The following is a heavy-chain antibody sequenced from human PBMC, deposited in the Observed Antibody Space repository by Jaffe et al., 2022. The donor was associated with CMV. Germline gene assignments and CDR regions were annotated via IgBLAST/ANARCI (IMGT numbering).Heavy chain of an antibody. CDR3: ARDHPDVAGWHHANWFDP. CDR2: IKQDGSEK. D-gene: IGHD2-15*01. CDR1: GFTFSSYW. Sequence: EVQLVESGGGLVQPGGSLRLSCAASGFTFSSYWMSWVRQAPGKGLEWVANIKQDGSEKYYVDSVKGRFTISRDNAKNSLYLQMNSLRAEDTAVYYCARDHPDVAGWHHANWFDPWGQGTLVTVSS. V-gene: IGHV3-7*01. J-gene: IGHJ5*02.